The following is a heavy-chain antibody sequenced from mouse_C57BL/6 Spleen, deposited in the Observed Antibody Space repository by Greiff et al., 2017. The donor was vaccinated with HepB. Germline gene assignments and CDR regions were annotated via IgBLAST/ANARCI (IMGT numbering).Heavy chain of an antibody. J-gene: IGHJ3*01. CDR2: INPSNGGT. V-gene: IGHV1-53*01. CDR3: ARGAPYSYSHDTVAY. D-gene: IGHD1-1*01. Sequence: QVQLQQPGTELVKPGASVKLSCKASGYTFTSYWMHWVKQRPGQGLEWIGNINPSNGGTNYNEKFKSKATLTGDKSSSTAYMQLSSLTSEDSAVYYGARGAPYSYSHDTVAYWGQGTLVTVSA. CDR1: GYTFTSYW.